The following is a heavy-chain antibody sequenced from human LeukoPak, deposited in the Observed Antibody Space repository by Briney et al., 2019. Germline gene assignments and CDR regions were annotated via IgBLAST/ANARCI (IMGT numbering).Heavy chain of an antibody. CDR2: ISGSGGST. V-gene: IGHV3-23*01. Sequence: RGSLRLSCAASGFTFSSYAMSWVRQAPGKGLEWVSAISGSGGSTYYADSVKGRFTISRDNSKNTLYLQMNSLRAEDTAVYYCAPRTGYSSSWVDYWGQGTLVTVSS. D-gene: IGHD6-13*01. J-gene: IGHJ4*02. CDR1: GFTFSSYA. CDR3: APRTGYSSSWVDY.